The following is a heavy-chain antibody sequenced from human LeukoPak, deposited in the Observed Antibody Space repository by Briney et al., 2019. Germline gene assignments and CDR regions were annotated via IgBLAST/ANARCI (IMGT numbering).Heavy chain of an antibody. Sequence: GGSLRLSCAASGFTFSTYAMTWVRQAPGKGLEWVSLISGTGGSTYYADSVKGRFTISRDNSKNTLYLQMNSLRAEDTAVYYCARDVYYGSGSPRLDYWGQGTLVTVSS. J-gene: IGHJ4*02. CDR2: ISGTGGST. D-gene: IGHD3-10*01. CDR3: ARDVYYGSGSPRLDY. V-gene: IGHV3-23*01. CDR1: GFTFSTYA.